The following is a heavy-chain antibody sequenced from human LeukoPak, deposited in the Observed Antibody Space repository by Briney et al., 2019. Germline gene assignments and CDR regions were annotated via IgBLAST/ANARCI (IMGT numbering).Heavy chain of an antibody. J-gene: IGHJ4*02. D-gene: IGHD3-9*01. CDR1: GYTFTSYY. CDR3: AKDYARGNLYYDILTGYYEPSDYGEYFDY. CDR2: INPSGGST. Sequence: ASVKVSCKASGYTFTSYYMHWVRQAPGQGLECMGIINPSGGSTSYAQKFQGRVTMTRDMSTSTVYMELSSLRSEDTAVYYCAKDYARGNLYYDILTGYYEPSDYGEYFDYWGQGTLVTVSS. V-gene: IGHV1-46*01.